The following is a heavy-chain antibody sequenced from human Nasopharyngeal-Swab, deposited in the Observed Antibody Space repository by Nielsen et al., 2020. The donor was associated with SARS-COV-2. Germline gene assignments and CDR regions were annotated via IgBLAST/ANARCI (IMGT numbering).Heavy chain of an antibody. V-gene: IGHV3-74*01. Sequence: GGSLRLSCAASGFTFSSYWMHWARQAPGKGLVWVSRINTDGSETGYADSVTGRFTISRDNTKNTLSLQMNSLRAEDTGIYYCTRDQRTFDWPPMDVWGQGTTVTVSS. CDR2: INTDGSET. CDR3: TRDQRTFDWPPMDV. D-gene: IGHD3-9*01. CDR1: GFTFSSYW. J-gene: IGHJ6*02.